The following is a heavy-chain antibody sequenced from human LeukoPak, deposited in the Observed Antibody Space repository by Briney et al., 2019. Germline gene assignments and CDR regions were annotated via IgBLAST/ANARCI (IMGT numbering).Heavy chain of an antibody. Sequence: PSDTRSPTGAVYGGSFRGYYWRWIRQTPWRPLKWMGEINHRGSTKYNPSLKSRVTISVDTSKNQFSLKLSSVTAADTAVYYCARWEGGSYYDFDYWGQGTLVTVSS. CDR3: ARWEGGSYYDFDY. V-gene: IGHV4-34*01. D-gene: IGHD1-26*01. J-gene: IGHJ4*02. CDR2: INHRGST. CDR1: GGSFRGYY.